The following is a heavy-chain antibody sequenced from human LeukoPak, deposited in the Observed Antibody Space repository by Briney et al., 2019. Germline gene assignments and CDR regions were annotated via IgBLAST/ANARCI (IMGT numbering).Heavy chain of an antibody. CDR3: ARGRGYSAYDSSAFDN. Sequence: SETLSLTCTVSGGSISGGGYYWGWIRQPPGNGLEWIGYIYYDGTTYYNPSLKSRLTISVDTSQSQFSLKLTSVTAADTALYYCARGRGYSAYDSSAFDNWGPGTMVTVSS. CDR2: IYYDGTT. V-gene: IGHV4-39*01. D-gene: IGHD5-12*01. J-gene: IGHJ3*02. CDR1: GGSISGGGYY.